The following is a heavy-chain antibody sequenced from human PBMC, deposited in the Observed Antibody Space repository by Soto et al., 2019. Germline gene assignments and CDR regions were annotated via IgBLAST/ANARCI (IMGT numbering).Heavy chain of an antibody. CDR3: ARDLYYDFWSGPPYLDY. CDR2: ISSNGGST. V-gene: IGHV3-64*01. J-gene: IGHJ4*02. D-gene: IGHD3-3*01. Sequence: LSLTCAASGFTFSSYAMHWVRQAPGKGLEYVSAISSNGGSTYYANSVKGRFTISRDNSKNTLYLQMGSLRAEDMAVYYCARDLYYDFWSGPPYLDYWGQGTLVTVSS. CDR1: GFTFSSYA.